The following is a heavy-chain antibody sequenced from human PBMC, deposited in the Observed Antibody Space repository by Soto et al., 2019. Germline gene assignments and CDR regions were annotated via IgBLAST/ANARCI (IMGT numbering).Heavy chain of an antibody. CDR1: GFTFSSYA. Sequence: SLRLSCAASGFTFSSYAMRWVRQAPGKGLEWVSAISGSGGSTYYADSVKGRFTISRDNSKNTLYLQMNSLRAEDTAVYYCAKGQTRLLWFGELLLAYWGQGTLVTVSS. D-gene: IGHD3-10*01. CDR2: ISGSGGST. CDR3: AKGQTRLLWFGELLLAY. V-gene: IGHV3-23*01. J-gene: IGHJ4*02.